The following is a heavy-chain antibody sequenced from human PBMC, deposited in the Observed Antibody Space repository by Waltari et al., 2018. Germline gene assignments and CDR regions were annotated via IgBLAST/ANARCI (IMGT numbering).Heavy chain of an antibody. CDR2: ISYDGSNK. CDR3: ARDWEVQGGMHDY. D-gene: IGHD3-10*01. CDR1: GFTFSSYA. V-gene: IGHV3-30-3*01. J-gene: IGHJ4*02. Sequence: QVQLVESGGGVVQPGRSLRLSCAASGFTFSSYAMHWGRQAPGKGLEWVAVISYDGSNKYYADSVKGRFTISRDNSKNTLYLQMNSLRAEDTAVYYCARDWEVQGGMHDYWGQGTLVTVSS.